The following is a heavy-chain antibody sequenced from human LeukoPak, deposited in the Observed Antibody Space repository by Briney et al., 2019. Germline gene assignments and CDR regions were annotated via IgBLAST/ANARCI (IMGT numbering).Heavy chain of an antibody. D-gene: IGHD4-17*01. V-gene: IGHV3-23*01. J-gene: IGHJ4*02. CDR1: GFTFNNYA. CDR3: ARDYADYVGYFFFDY. Sequence: AGGSLRLSCAASGFTFNNYAMNWVRRAPGKGLEWVSSISGGGETTYYADSAKGRFTISRDNSQNTLYLQMNSLRAEDTAVYYCARDYADYVGYFFFDYWGQGTLVTVSS. CDR2: ISGGGETT.